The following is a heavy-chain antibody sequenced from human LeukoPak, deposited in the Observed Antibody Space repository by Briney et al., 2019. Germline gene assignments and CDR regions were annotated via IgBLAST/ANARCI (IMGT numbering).Heavy chain of an antibody. J-gene: IGHJ3*02. D-gene: IGHD2-15*01. CDR1: DGSISNSY. V-gene: IGHV4-59*01. CDR3: ARMGGLRYCGGGSCHIGYYASDI. Sequence: SETLSLTCTVSDGSISNSYWTWIRQPPGKGLEWIGYSYYTGSTNYNPSLKSRVTISVDTSKNQFSLKLSSVTAADTAVYYCARMGGLRYCGGGSCHIGYYASDIWGQGTMVTVSS. CDR2: SYYTGST.